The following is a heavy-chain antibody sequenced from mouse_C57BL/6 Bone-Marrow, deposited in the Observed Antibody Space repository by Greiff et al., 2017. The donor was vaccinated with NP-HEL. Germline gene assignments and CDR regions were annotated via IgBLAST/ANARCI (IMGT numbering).Heavy chain of an antibody. CDR2: IWTGGGT. CDR1: GFSLTSYA. J-gene: IGHJ1*03. V-gene: IGHV2-9-1*01. D-gene: IGHD2-3*01. Sequence: VQLQQSGPGLVAPSQSLSITCTVSGFSLTSYAISWVRQPPGKGLEWLGVIWTGGGTNYNSALKSRLSISKDNSKSQVFLKMNSLQTDDTARYYCARKVYDGYSWYFDVWGTGTTVTVSS. CDR3: ARKVYDGYSWYFDV.